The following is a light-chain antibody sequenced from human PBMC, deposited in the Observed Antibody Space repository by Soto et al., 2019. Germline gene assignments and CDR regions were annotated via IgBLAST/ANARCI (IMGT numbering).Light chain of an antibody. J-gene: IGLJ2*01. CDR3: SSARSYIHVV. V-gene: IGLV2-23*02. Sequence: QSALTQPASVSGSPGQSITISCTGTSSYVGSDNLVSWFQQHPGKAPKLMIYEVNKRPSGVSNRFSGSKSGNTASLTISGLQAEDEADYYRSSARSYIHVVFGGGTKLTVL. CDR2: EVN. CDR1: SSYVGSDNL.